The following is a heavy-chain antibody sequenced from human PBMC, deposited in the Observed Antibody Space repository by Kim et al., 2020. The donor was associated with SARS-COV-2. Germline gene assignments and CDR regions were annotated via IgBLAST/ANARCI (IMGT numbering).Heavy chain of an antibody. J-gene: IGHJ3*01. CDR3: ARGDFKVLADAILAFDV. Sequence: SVEGRFTISRDNDKNSLYLEMNSLRPEDTAVYYCARGDFKVLADAILAFDVWGQGTMVAVSA. V-gene: IGHV3-7*04. D-gene: IGHD2-15*01.